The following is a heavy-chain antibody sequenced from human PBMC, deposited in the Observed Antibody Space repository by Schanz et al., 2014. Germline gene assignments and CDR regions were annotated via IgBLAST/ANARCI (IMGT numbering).Heavy chain of an antibody. Sequence: VHLLESGGGLVQPGRSLRLSCAASGFTLSSYGMHWVRQAPGKGLEWVAFINSDGTKRFYADSVKSRFTISRDNSKNTLYLQLGSLSAEDTAVYFCARDNRYYLFDYWGQGALVTVSS. V-gene: IGHV3-30*03. CDR1: GFTLSSYG. CDR2: INSDGTKR. D-gene: IGHD3-16*02. J-gene: IGHJ4*02. CDR3: ARDNRYYLFDY.